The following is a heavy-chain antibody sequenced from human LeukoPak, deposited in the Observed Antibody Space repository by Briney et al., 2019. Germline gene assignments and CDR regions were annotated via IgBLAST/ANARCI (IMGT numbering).Heavy chain of an antibody. CDR1: GGSISSSSYY. CDR3: ARREGLTKHYDY. Sequence: PSETLSLTCTVSGGSISSSSYYWGWIRQPPGKGLEWIGSIYYSGNTYYNPSLKSRVSVSVDTSNHQFSLNLRSVTAADTAVYFCARREGLTKHYDYWGQGTLVTVSS. V-gene: IGHV4-39*01. CDR2: IYYSGNT. J-gene: IGHJ4*02. D-gene: IGHD2-8*01.